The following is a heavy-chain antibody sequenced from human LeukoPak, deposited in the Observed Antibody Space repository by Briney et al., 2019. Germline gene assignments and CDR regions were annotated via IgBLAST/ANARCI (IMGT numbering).Heavy chain of an antibody. CDR1: GFTVSSNY. Sequence: GGSLSLSCAASGFTVSSNYMSWVRQAPGKGLEWVSVIYSGGSTYYADSVKGRFTISRDNSKNTLYLQMNSLRAEDTAVYYCARAPYQLLSAIDYWGQGTLVTVSS. CDR2: IYSGGST. J-gene: IGHJ4*02. CDR3: ARAPYQLLSAIDY. D-gene: IGHD2-2*01. V-gene: IGHV3-66*01.